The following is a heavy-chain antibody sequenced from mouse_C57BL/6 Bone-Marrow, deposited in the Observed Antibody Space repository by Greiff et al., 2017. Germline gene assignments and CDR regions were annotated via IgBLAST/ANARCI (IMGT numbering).Heavy chain of an antibody. V-gene: IGHV1-7*01. J-gene: IGHJ1*03. CDR2: INPSSGCT. CDR1: GYTFTSYW. Sequence: QVQLQQSGAELAKPGASVKLSCKASGYTFTSYWMHWVKQRPGQGLEWIGYINPSSGCTKYNQKFKAKATLTADQSSSTAYMQLSSLTSEASAGYYCARGNYGSSYPSGYFDVGGTGTTVTVSS. D-gene: IGHD1-1*01. CDR3: ARGNYGSSYPSGYFDV.